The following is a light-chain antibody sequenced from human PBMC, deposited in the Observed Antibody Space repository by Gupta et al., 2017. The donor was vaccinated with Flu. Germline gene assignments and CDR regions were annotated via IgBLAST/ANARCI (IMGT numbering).Light chain of an antibody. Sequence: ALVTQEPCLTVSPGGPATLICDPCTGAVSSGHFPHWFKHKPGQAPRKLICDTSIRHSWAPARFSGSMHEGKAALTLAGALADDEADYYCTLVYSGNWVFGGGTKLTVL. CDR1: TGAVSSGHF. J-gene: IGLJ3*02. CDR3: TLVYSGNWV. CDR2: DTS. V-gene: IGLV7-46*01.